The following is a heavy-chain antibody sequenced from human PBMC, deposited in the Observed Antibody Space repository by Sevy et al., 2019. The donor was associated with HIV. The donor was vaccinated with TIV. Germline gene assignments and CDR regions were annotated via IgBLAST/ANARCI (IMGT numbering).Heavy chain of an antibody. J-gene: IGHJ6*02. CDR2: INSDSGVT. CDR1: GYIFTDYY. D-gene: IGHD4-17*01. CDR3: ARLTTQPTSDLYGLDV. V-gene: IGHV1-2*02. Sequence: ASVKVSCKASGYIFTDYYIHWVRQAPGQGLEWMAWINSDSGVTNYAQRFQGEVTVTRDTSLSTAYLELTNLKSNDTAIYYCARLTTQPTSDLYGLDVWGQGTTVPVSS.